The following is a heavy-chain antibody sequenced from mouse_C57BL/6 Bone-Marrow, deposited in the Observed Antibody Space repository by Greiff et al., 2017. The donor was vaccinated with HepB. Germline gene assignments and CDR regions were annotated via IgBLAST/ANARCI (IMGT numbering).Heavy chain of an antibody. CDR3: AGDRWDRGDFDV. V-gene: IGHV12-3*01. CDR2: ITHSGET. Sequence: VQLQQSGPGLVKPSQSLFLTCSITGFPITSGYYWIWIRQSPGKPLEWMGYITHSGETFYNPSLQSPISITRETSKNQFFLQLNSVTTEDTAMYYCAGDRWDRGDFDVWGTGTTVTVSS. D-gene: IGHD3-3*01. J-gene: IGHJ1*03. CDR1: GFPITSGYY.